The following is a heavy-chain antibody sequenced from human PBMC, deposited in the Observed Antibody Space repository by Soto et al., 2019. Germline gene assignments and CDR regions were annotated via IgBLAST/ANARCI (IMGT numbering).Heavy chain of an antibody. CDR2: INPNSGGT. CDR1: GYTFTGYY. CDR3: AAIIVAMKGFDY. V-gene: IGHV1-2*02. Sequence: ASVKVSCKASGYTFTGYYMHWVRQAPGQGLEWMGWINPNSGGTNYAQKFQGRVTITRDTSASTAYMELSGLRSEDTAVYYCAAIIVAMKGFDYWGQGTLVTVSS. J-gene: IGHJ4*02. D-gene: IGHD5-12*01.